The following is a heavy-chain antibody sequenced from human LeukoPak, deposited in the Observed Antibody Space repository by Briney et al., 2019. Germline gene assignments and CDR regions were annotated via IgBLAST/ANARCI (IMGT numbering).Heavy chain of an antibody. D-gene: IGHD5-18*01. V-gene: IGHV4-31*03. Sequence: SETLSLTCTVSGGSISSGGYYWSWIRQHPGKGLEWTGYIYYSGSTYYNPSLKSRVTISVDTSKNQFSLKLSSVTAADTAVYYCARGRYRIPFDYWGQGTLVTVSS. J-gene: IGHJ4*02. CDR2: IYYSGST. CDR1: GGSISSGGYY. CDR3: ARGRYRIPFDY.